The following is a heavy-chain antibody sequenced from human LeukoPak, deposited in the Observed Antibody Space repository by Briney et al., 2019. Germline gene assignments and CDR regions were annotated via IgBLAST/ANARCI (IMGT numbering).Heavy chain of an antibody. D-gene: IGHD3-10*01. CDR2: INHSGST. Sequence: SETLSLTCTVSGGSISSSSYYWGWIRQPPGKGLEWIGEINHSGSTNYNPSLKSRVTISVDTSKNQFSLKLSSVTAADTAVYYCARLRLWFGELGFDYWGQGTLVTVSS. CDR3: ARLRLWFGELGFDY. J-gene: IGHJ4*02. CDR1: GGSISSSSYY. V-gene: IGHV4-39*07.